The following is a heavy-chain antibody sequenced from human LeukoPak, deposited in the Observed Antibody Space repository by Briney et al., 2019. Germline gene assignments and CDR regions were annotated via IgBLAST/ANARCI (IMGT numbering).Heavy chain of an antibody. CDR3: VKCGTASCYSTLSS. CDR2: ICGGTTST. CDR1: GFNLTAYA. D-gene: IGHD2-15*01. J-gene: IGHJ5*02. V-gene: IGHV3-23*01. Sequence: GGSLRLSCATSGFNLTAYAMSWVRRAPGKGLEWVSSICGGTTSTFYADSVKGRFTISRDSSKSTLYLQMNSLRPEDTALYYCVKCGTASCYSTLSSWGQGTLDTVSS.